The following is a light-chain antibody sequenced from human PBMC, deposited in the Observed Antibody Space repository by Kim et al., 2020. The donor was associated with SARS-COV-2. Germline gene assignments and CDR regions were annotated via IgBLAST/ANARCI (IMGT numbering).Light chain of an antibody. V-gene: IGKV2D-29*01. CDR1: RSLLVSDGRTC. J-gene: IGKJ5*01. CDR2: DVS. Sequence: DSVLIQTPLSLTVTPGQPASISCKSSRSLLVSDGRTCLHWFLQKTGQPPHLLIFDVSTRVSGVPDRFSGSGSGTDFTLKISRVEAEDVGVYYCLEHISHTFGQGTRLEIK. CDR3: LEHISHT.